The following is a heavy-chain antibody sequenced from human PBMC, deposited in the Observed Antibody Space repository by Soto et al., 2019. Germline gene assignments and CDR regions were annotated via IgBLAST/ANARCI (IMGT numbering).Heavy chain of an antibody. V-gene: IGHV3-74*03. CDR1: GFTFSNYW. Sequence: HPGGSLRLSCAASGFTFSNYWMYWVRQAPGKGLVWVSRVNNDGTDTTHADSVKGRFTISRDNAENTLYLQMNSLRAEDTAVYYCARDRRYFDWLLQEDDAFDIWGQGTMVTVSS. D-gene: IGHD3-9*01. J-gene: IGHJ3*02. CDR3: ARDRRYFDWLLQEDDAFDI. CDR2: VNNDGTDT.